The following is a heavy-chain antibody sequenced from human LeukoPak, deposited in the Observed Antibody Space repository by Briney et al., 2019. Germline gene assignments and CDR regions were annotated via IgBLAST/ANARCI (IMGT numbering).Heavy chain of an antibody. V-gene: IGHV3-21*01. CDR3: ARDGITMVRGVTSHFDY. CDR1: GFTSSSYS. J-gene: IGHJ4*02. Sequence: GGSLRLSCAASGFTSSSYSMNWVRQAPGKGLEWVSSISSSSSYIYYADSVKGRFTISRDNAKNSLYLQMNSLRAEDTAVYYCARDGITMVRGVTSHFDYWGQGTLVTVSS. CDR2: ISSSSSYI. D-gene: IGHD3-10*01.